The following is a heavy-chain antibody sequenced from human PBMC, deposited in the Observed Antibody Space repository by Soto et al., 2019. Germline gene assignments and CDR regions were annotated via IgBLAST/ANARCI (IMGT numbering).Heavy chain of an antibody. CDR1: GYSFISYG. CDR2: ISAYNANT. Sequence: ASVKVSCKASGYSFISYGISWVRQAPGQGREWMGWISAYNANTNYAQKLQGRVTMTTDTSTSTAYMELRSLRSDDTAVYYCARANSGSYHDAFDIWGQGTMVTVSS. CDR3: ARANSGSYHDAFDI. D-gene: IGHD1-26*01. J-gene: IGHJ3*02. V-gene: IGHV1-18*01.